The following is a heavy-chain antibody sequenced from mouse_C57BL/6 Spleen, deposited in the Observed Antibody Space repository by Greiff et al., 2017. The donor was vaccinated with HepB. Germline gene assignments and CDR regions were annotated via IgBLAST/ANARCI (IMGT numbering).Heavy chain of an antibody. D-gene: IGHD2-14*01. V-gene: IGHV1-80*01. Sequence: VQLQQSGAELVKPGASVKISCKASGYAFSSYWMNWVKQRPGKGLEWIGQIYPGDGDTNYNGKFKGKATLTADKSSSTAYMQLSSLTSEDSAVYFCARWEGTDGYFDVWGTGTTVTVSS. CDR3: ARWEGTDGYFDV. CDR2: IYPGDGDT. CDR1: GYAFSSYW. J-gene: IGHJ1*03.